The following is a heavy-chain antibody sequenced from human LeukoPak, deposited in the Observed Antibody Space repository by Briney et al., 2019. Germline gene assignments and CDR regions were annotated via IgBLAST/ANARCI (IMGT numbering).Heavy chain of an antibody. D-gene: IGHD2-2*01. CDR2: INWNGGST. CDR1: GFTFDDYG. J-gene: IGHJ5*02. Sequence: PGGSLRLSCAASGFTFDDYGMSWVRQVPGKGLEWVSGINWNGGSTGYADSVKGRFTISRDNAKNSLYLQMNSLRAEDTAVYYCAKKLRWDCSSTNCPKGDCFDPWGQGTLVTVSS. V-gene: IGHV3-20*04. CDR3: AKKLRWDCSSTNCPKGDCFDP.